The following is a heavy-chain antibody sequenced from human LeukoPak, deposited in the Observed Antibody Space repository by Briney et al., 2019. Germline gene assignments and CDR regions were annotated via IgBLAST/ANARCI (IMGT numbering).Heavy chain of an antibody. V-gene: IGHV4-39*01. D-gene: IGHD5-24*01. Sequence: SETLSLTCTVSGGSISSSSYYWGWLRQPPGKGLEWVGSIYYSGSTYYNPSLKSRVTISVDTSKNQFSLKLSSVTAADTAVYYCASLEAMAEDAFDIWGQGTMVTVSS. CDR3: ASLEAMAEDAFDI. J-gene: IGHJ3*02. CDR1: GGSISSSSYY. CDR2: IYYSGST.